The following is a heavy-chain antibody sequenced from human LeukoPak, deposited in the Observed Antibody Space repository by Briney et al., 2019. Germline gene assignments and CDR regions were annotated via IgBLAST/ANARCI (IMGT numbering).Heavy chain of an antibody. Sequence: PSETLSLTCTVSGASINSYYWGWVRQPPTKELEWIGYVYPSGHTNDNPSVRGRVTMSLDTSKNQFSLRLSSVTAADTAVYYCARGIGGDLSLDYWGQGTLVTVSS. CDR2: VYPSGHT. CDR3: ARGIGGDLSLDY. J-gene: IGHJ4*02. CDR1: GASINSYY. D-gene: IGHD2-21*01. V-gene: IGHV4-59*01.